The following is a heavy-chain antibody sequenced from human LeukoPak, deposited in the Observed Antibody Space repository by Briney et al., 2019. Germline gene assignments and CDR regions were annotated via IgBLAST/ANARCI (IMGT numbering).Heavy chain of an antibody. V-gene: IGHV3-15*07. D-gene: IGHD3-10*01. CDR2: IKSNTDGATT. CDR3: TSHYGSGGF. Sequence: GGSLRLSCAASGFNFNDAWMNWVRQAPGKGLEWVGRIKSNTDGATTDYTAPVKGRFTISRDDSKNTLYLQMSSLEIEDTAVYYCTSHYGSGGFWGQGTQVTVSS. CDR1: GFNFNDAW. J-gene: IGHJ4*02.